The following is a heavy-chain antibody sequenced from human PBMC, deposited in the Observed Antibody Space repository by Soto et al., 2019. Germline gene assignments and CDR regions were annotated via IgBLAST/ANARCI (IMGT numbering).Heavy chain of an antibody. CDR3: ANAIAPVVVVAAIQNAFDI. V-gene: IGHV3-23*01. J-gene: IGHJ3*02. D-gene: IGHD2-15*01. CDR2: ISGSGGGT. CDR1: CFSVGTYG. Sequence: ESLGLSFAGCCFSVGTYGMNWVRQAPGKGLEWVSAISGSGGGTCYADSVKGRFTISRDNSKNTLYLQMNSLRAEDTAVYYCANAIAPVVVVAAIQNAFDIWGQGTMVTVSS.